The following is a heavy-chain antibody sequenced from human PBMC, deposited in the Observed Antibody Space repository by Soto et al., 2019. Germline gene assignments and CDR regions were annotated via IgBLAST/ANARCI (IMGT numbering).Heavy chain of an antibody. CDR1: GFTFSSYW. Sequence: GGSLRLSCAASGFTFSSYWMSWVRQAPGKGLEWVANIKQDGSEKYYVGSVKGRFTISRDNAKNSLYLQMNSLRAEDTAVYYCASYSGYDYGDRFDYWGQGTLVTVSS. J-gene: IGHJ4*02. D-gene: IGHD5-12*01. CDR3: ASYSGYDYGDRFDY. V-gene: IGHV3-7*01. CDR2: IKQDGSEK.